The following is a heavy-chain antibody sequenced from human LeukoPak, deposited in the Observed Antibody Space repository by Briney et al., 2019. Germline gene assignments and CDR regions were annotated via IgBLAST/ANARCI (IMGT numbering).Heavy chain of an antibody. V-gene: IGHV4-39*01. CDR2: IYYSGST. Sequence: SETLSLTCTVSGGSISSSSYYWGWIRQPPGKGLEWIGSIYYSGSTNYNPSLKSRVTISVDTSKNQFSLKLSSVTAADTAVYYCARSLRVHYYDSSGYYDNWFDPWGQGNLVTVSS. CDR1: GGSISSSSYY. CDR3: ARSLRVHYYDSSGYYDNWFDP. J-gene: IGHJ5*02. D-gene: IGHD3-22*01.